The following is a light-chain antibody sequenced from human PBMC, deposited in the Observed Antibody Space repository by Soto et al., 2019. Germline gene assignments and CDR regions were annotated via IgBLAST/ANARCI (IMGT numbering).Light chain of an antibody. Sequence: EIVMTQSPATLSVSPGKRATLSCRASQSVGSNLAWYQQKPGQAPRLLIYGASTRATGIPARFSGSGSGTEFTLPISSLQSEDFAIYFCQQYNNWPPDRTFGQGTKVEIK. V-gene: IGKV3-15*01. CDR3: QQYNNWPPDRT. J-gene: IGKJ1*01. CDR2: GAS. CDR1: QSVGSN.